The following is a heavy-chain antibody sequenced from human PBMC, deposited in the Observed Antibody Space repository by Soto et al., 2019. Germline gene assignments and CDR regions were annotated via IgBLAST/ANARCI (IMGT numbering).Heavy chain of an antibody. CDR2: INPSGGST. V-gene: IGHV1-46*01. Sequence: ASVKVSCRASGYTFTSYYMHWVRQAPGQGLEWMGIINPSGGSTSYAQKFQGRVTMTRDTSTSTVYMELSSLRSEDTAVYYCARAGPSSGSYYYYYGMDVWGQGTTVTVSS. D-gene: IGHD5-12*01. CDR3: ARAGPSSGSYYYYYGMDV. CDR1: GYTFTSYY. J-gene: IGHJ6*02.